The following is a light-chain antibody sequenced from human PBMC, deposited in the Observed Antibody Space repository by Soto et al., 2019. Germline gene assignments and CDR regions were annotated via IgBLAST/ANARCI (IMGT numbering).Light chain of an antibody. J-gene: IGKJ4*01. Sequence: DIQMTQSPSTLSASVGDRVTVTCRASQSVRDWVAWYQQQAGRAPRLLIYKASSLQSGVPSRFSGSGFGTEFTLTISSLQPDDFASYYCQQYYSYSPLTFGGGTQIEMK. CDR1: QSVRDW. V-gene: IGKV1-5*03. CDR2: KAS. CDR3: QQYYSYSPLT.